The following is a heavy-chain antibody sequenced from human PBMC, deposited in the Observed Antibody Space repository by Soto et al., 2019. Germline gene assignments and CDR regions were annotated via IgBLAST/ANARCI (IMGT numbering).Heavy chain of an antibody. V-gene: IGHV3-15*01. Sequence: GGSLRLSCAASGFTFSNAWMSWVRQAPGKGLEWVGRIKSKTDGGTTDYAAPVKGRFTISRDDSKNTLYLQMNSLKTEDTAVYYCTTDLNSGWLFPEYFQHWGQGTLVTVSS. CDR3: TTDLNSGWLFPEYFQH. J-gene: IGHJ1*01. D-gene: IGHD6-19*01. CDR2: IKSKTDGGTT. CDR1: GFTFSNAW.